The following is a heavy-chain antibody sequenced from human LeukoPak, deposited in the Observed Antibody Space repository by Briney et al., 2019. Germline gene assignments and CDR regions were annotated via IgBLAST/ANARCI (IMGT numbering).Heavy chain of an antibody. CDR2: ISSSGSTI. CDR3: ARGGYSSGWYPKGLRFDP. D-gene: IGHD6-19*01. J-gene: IGHJ5*02. CDR1: GFTFSSYE. V-gene: IGHV3-48*03. Sequence: PGGSLRLSCAASGFTFSSYEMNWVRQAPGKGLEWVSYISSSGSTIYYVDSVKGRFTISRDNAKNSLYLQMNSLRAEDTAVYYCARGGYSSGWYPKGLRFDPWGQGTLVTVSS.